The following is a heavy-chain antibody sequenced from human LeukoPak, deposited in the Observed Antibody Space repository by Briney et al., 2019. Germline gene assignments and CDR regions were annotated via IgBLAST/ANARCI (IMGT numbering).Heavy chain of an antibody. J-gene: IGHJ4*02. D-gene: IGHD1-26*01. V-gene: IGHV3-23*01. CDR2: LSASGGTT. CDR1: GFSFITYA. Sequence: GGSLRLSCSASGFSFITYAMTWVRQAPGKGLEWVSALSASGGTTYYADSVKGRFTTSRDNSKNTLYLQMNSLRAEDTAVYYCAKDLGSRSGSYKDYWGQGTLVTVSS. CDR3: AKDLGSRSGSYKDY.